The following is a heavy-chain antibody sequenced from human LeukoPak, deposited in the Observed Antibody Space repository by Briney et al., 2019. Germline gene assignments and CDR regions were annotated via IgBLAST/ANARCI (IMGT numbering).Heavy chain of an antibody. CDR3: ATYDILTGYYGYYFDY. V-gene: IGHV1-69*06. CDR2: IIPIFGTA. J-gene: IGHJ4*02. Sequence: ASVKVSCKASGGTFSSYAISWVRQAPGQGLEWMGGIIPIFGTANYAQKFQGRVTITADKSTSTAYMELSSLRSEDTAVYYCATYDILTGYYGYYFDYWGQGTLVTVSS. CDR1: GGTFSSYA. D-gene: IGHD3-9*01.